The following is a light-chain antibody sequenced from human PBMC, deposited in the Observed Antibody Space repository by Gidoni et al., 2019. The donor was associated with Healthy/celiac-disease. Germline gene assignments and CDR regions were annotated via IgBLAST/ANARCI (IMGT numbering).Light chain of an antibody. J-gene: IGKJ3*01. V-gene: IGKV4-1*01. CDR2: WAS. CDR1: QSVLYSSNNKNY. CDR3: QQYYSTPFT. Sequence: DIVMTQSPDSLAVSLGERATINCKSSQSVLYSSNNKNYLAWYQQRPGQPPKLLIYWASTRASGVPDRFSGSGSGTDFTFTISSLQAEDVAVYYCQQYYSTPFTFGPXTKVDIK.